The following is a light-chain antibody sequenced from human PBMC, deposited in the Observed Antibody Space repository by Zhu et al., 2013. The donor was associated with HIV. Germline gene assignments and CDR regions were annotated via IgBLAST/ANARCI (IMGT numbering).Light chain of an antibody. Sequence: PGERVTLSCRASQSVSSNLAWYQQKLGQAPRLLIYGASSRAIGIPDRFSGSGSGTDFTLTIRRLEPEDFAVYYCQQYGSSLRTFGQGTEVEIK. CDR2: GAS. V-gene: IGKV3-20*01. CDR3: QQYGSSLRT. CDR1: QSVSSN. J-gene: IGKJ1*01.